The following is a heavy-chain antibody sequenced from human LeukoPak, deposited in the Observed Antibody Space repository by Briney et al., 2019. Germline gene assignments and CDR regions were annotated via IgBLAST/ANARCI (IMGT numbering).Heavy chain of an antibody. CDR3: AKDRPNYYESNGHYYRLNGDY. CDR1: GFTFSYYV. D-gene: IGHD3-22*01. V-gene: IGHV3-23*01. J-gene: IGHJ4*02. Sequence: GGSLRLSCAASGFTFSYYVMSWVRQAPGKGLEWVSAISSSGDITFYTDPVKGRFTISRDNSKNTLYLQMNSLRAEDTAVYYCAKDRPNYYESNGHYYRLNGDYWGQGTLVTVSS. CDR2: ISSSGDIT.